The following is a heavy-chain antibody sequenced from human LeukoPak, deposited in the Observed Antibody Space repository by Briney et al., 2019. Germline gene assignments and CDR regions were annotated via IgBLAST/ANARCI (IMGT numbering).Heavy chain of an antibody. V-gene: IGHV4-39*01. J-gene: IGHJ4*02. CDR2: IYYSGST. CDR3: ASEVITMVRGVITPFDY. Sequence: SETLSLTCTVSGGSVSSGSYYWSWIRQPPGKGLEWIGSIYYSGSTYYNPSLKSRVTISVDTSKNQFSLKLSSVTAADTAVYYCASEVITMVRGVITPFDYWGQGTLVTVSS. CDR1: GGSVSSGSYY. D-gene: IGHD3-10*01.